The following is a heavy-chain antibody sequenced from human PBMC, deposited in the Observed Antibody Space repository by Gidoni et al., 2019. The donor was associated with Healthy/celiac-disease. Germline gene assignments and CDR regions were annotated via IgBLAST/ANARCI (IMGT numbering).Heavy chain of an antibody. J-gene: IGHJ4*02. Sequence: EVQLVESGGGLVQPGSSLRLSCAASGFTFDDYAMHWVRQAPGKGLEWVSGISWNSGSIGYADSVKGRFTISRDNAKNSLYLQMNSLRAEDTALYYCAKGSGGAANIDYWGQGTLVTVSS. V-gene: IGHV3-9*01. CDR3: AKGSGGAANIDY. CDR1: GFTFDDYA. D-gene: IGHD6-25*01. CDR2: ISWNSGSI.